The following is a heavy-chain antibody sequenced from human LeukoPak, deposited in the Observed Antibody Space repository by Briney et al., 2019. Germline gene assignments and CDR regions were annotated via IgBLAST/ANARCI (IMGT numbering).Heavy chain of an antibody. CDR3: AREGIAADRGKLIDY. V-gene: IGHV3-48*03. J-gene: IGHJ4*02. Sequence: GGSLRLSCAASGFTFRDHEMNWARQAPGKGLQWVSYISSSGRTIYYADSVKGRFTTSRDNAKNSLYLQMNTLRAEDTAVYYCAREGIAADRGKLIDYWGQGTWSPSPQ. CDR1: GFTFRDHE. D-gene: IGHD6-13*01. CDR2: ISSSGRTI.